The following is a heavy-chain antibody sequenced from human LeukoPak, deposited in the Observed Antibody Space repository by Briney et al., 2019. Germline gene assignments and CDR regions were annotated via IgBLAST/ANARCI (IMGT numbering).Heavy chain of an antibody. J-gene: IGHJ3*02. V-gene: IGHV4-34*01. Sequence: PSETLSLTCAVYGGSFSGCYWSWIRQPPGKGLEWIGEINHSGSTNYNPSLKSRVTISVDTSKNQSSLKLSSVTAADTAVYYCARRPFGNGRRFTIFGVVTIYDAFDIWGQGTMVTVSS. CDR3: ARRPFGNGRRFTIFGVVTIYDAFDI. CDR2: INHSGST. CDR1: GGSFSGCY. D-gene: IGHD3-3*01.